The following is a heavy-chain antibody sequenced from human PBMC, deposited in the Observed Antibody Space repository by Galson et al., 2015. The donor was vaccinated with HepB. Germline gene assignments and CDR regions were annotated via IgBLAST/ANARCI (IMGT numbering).Heavy chain of an antibody. Sequence: SVKVSCKASGGTFSSCAISWVRQAPGQGLEWMGGIIPIFGTANYAQKFQGRVTITADESTSTAYMELSSLRSEDTAVYYCARGLAASNYAFDYWGQGTLVTVSS. V-gene: IGHV1-69*13. D-gene: IGHD4-11*01. CDR2: IIPIFGTA. CDR3: ARGLAASNYAFDY. CDR1: GGTFSSCA. J-gene: IGHJ4*02.